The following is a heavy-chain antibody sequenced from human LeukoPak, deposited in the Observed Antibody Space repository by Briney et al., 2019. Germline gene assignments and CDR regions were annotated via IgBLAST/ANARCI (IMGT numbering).Heavy chain of an antibody. D-gene: IGHD3-10*01. CDR2: IDIAGDT. J-gene: IGHJ4*02. V-gene: IGHV3-13*01. Sequence: GGSLRLSCATSGFTFSSYDMHWVRQATGKGLDWVSAIDIAGDTYYPGSVKGRFTISRDNAKNSLYLQMNSLRAEDTAVYYCATRDQYYYGSGSYSPFDYWGQGTLVTVSS. CDR1: GFTFSSYD. CDR3: ATRDQYYYGSGSYSPFDY.